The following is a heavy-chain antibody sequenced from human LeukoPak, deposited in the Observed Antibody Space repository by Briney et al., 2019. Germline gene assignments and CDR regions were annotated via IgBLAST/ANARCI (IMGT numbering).Heavy chain of an antibody. CDR3: ARGARAGYNLEPFDN. Sequence: SETLSLTCTVSGGSISSYYWSWLRQPPGKGLEWIGYIYNSGSTKYNPSLKSRVTISVDTSKNQISLKLSSVTAADTAVYYCARGARAGYNLEPFDNWGQGTLVTVSS. CDR2: IYNSGST. V-gene: IGHV4-59*08. J-gene: IGHJ4*02. D-gene: IGHD5-24*01. CDR1: GGSISSYY.